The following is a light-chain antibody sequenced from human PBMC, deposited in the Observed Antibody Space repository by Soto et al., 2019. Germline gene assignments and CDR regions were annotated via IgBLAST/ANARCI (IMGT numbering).Light chain of an antibody. V-gene: IGKV1-27*01. Sequence: IQMTQSPTSLSASVGDRVTITCRASQDIRNFVAWYQQKPGKAPKLLIYAASTLQSGVPSRFSGSGSGTDFPLTTNSLQPEDVATYSCQKYSSVPVFGPGTKVEIK. CDR3: QKYSSVPV. J-gene: IGKJ3*01. CDR2: AAS. CDR1: QDIRNF.